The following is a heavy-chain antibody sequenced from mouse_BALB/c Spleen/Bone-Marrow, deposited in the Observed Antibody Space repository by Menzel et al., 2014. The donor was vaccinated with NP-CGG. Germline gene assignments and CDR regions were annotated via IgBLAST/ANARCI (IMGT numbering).Heavy chain of an antibody. D-gene: IGHD2-3*01. J-gene: IGHJ4*01. CDR3: ARRWLPYAMDY. CDR1: GYTFTSYI. V-gene: IGHV1-14*01. Sequence: VQLQQSGPELVKPGASVKMSCKASGYTFTSYIMHWVKRKPAQGLEWIGYINPYNDGTKYNEKFKGKATLTSDKSSSTAYMELSSLTSEDSAVYYCARRWLPYAMDYWGQGTSVTVSS. CDR2: INPYNDGT.